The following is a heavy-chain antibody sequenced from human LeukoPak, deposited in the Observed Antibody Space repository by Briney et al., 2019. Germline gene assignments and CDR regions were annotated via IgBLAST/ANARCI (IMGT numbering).Heavy chain of an antibody. J-gene: IGHJ4*02. CDR3: TTGLKVTDDDF. CDR1: GFTFTKAW. CDR2: IRSKTDGGTT. D-gene: IGHD2-21*02. V-gene: IGHV3-15*01. Sequence: KTGGSLRLSCAASGFTFTKAWMTWVRQAPGKGLEWVGRIRSKTDGGTTDYAAPVKGRFTISRDDSKNTLYLQMNSLQTEDTAVYCCTTGLKVTDDDFWGQGTLVTVSS.